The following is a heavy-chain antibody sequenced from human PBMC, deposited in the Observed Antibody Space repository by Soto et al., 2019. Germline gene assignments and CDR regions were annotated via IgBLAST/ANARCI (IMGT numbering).Heavy chain of an antibody. CDR1: GLTFSNYW. CDR3: ARWQSSGWYLDI. CDR2: INQDGTLK. D-gene: IGHD6-19*01. V-gene: IGHV3-7*03. J-gene: IGHJ4*02. Sequence: EVQLVESGGGLVQPGGSLRLSCAASGLTFSNYWMSWVRQAPGKGLEWVASINQDGTLKYYVDSVKGRFTISRDNAQKSLFLQMISLRAEDTAVYYCARWQSSGWYLDIWGQGTLLSVSS.